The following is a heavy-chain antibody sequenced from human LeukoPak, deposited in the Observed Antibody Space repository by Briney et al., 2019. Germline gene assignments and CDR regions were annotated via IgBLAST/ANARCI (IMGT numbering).Heavy chain of an antibody. V-gene: IGHV1-2*02. J-gene: IGHJ4*02. CDR3: ARDSPAAMLDIDY. Sequence: ASVKVSCKASGYTLTDYYIHWVRQAPGQRLEWMGWIYLNNGDTRSAEKFQGRVTMTSDTSIRTAYMELSSLTSDDMAVYYCARDSPAAMLDIDYWGQGTLVTVSS. CDR1: GYTLTDYY. CDR2: IYLNNGDT. D-gene: IGHD2-2*01.